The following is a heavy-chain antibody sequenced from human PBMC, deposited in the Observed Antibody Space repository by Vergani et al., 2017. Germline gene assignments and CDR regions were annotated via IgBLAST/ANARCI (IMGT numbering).Heavy chain of an antibody. CDR1: GFTFSSYW. CDR2: IKQDGSEK. D-gene: IGHD3-3*01. CDR3: AGDSRYDVWRSNYMAV. V-gene: IGHV3-7*01. Sequence: EVQLVESGGGLVQPGGSLRLSCAASGFTFSSYWMSWVRQAPGKGLEWVANIKQDGSEKYYVDSVKGRFTISRDNAKNSLYLQMNSLRADDTAVYYCAGDSRYDVWRSNYMAVWGKGSTVIVSS. J-gene: IGHJ6*03.